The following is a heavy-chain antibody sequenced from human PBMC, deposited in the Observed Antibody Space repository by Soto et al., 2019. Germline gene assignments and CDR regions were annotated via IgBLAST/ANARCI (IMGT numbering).Heavy chain of an antibody. CDR1: GGSISHYY. CDR3: ARVGYNGSYGLDY. J-gene: IGHJ4*02. CDR2: IFYSGST. D-gene: IGHD1-26*01. Sequence: QVQLQESGPGLVKPSETLSLTCTVSGGSISHYYWSWIRQPPGKGLEWIGYIFYSGSTNYNPSLKSRVTISLDTSKTQFSLKLSSVTAADTAVYYCARVGYNGSYGLDYWGQGTLVTVSS. V-gene: IGHV4-59*01.